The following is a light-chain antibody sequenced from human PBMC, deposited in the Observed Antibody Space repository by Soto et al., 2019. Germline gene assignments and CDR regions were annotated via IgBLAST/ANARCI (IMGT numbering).Light chain of an antibody. J-gene: IGLJ1*01. CDR3: SSYTNINTRACV. Sequence: QSALTQPASGSGSPGQSITISCTGTANDIGTYNLVSWYQQHPGKAPKLIIYEVTDRPSGVSNRFSGSKSGNTASLTISGLQAEDEAEYYCSSYTNINTRACVFGTGTKLTVL. V-gene: IGLV2-14*02. CDR2: EVT. CDR1: ANDIGTYNL.